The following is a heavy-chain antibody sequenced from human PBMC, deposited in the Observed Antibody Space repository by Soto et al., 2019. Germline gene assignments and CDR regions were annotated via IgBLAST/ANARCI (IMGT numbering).Heavy chain of an antibody. CDR2: IYYYGST. J-gene: IGHJ5*02. V-gene: IGHV4-39*01. CDR3: ASQDSSNWYDWFDP. CDR1: GGSISSRSYY. Sequence: TSETLSLTCTVSGGSISSRSYYWGWIRQPPGKGLEWIGTIYYYGSTYYNPSLKSRVTVSVDTSKNQFSLKLSSVTAADTAVYYCASQDSSNWYDWFDPWGQGTLVTVSS. D-gene: IGHD6-13*01.